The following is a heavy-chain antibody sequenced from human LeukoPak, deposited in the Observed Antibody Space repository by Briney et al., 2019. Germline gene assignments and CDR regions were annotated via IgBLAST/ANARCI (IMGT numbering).Heavy chain of an antibody. CDR1: GFTFDDYA. J-gene: IGHJ6*02. CDR3: AKDMRPGIAAAGTPYYYYYGMDV. Sequence: PGGSLRLSCAASGFTFDDYAMHWVRQAPGKGLEWVSLISGDGGSTYYADSVKGRFTISRDNSKNSLYLQMNSLRTEDTALYYCAKDMRPGIAAAGTPYYYYYGMDVWGQGTTVTVAS. D-gene: IGHD6-13*01. V-gene: IGHV3-43*02. CDR2: ISGDGGST.